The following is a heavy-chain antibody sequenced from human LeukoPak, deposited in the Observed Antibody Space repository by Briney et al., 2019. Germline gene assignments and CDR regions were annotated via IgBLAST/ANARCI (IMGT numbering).Heavy chain of an antibody. CDR3: ARPNTAVEVDKDLDC. Sequence: ASVKVSCKASGYSFDTYTIHWVRQAPGQRLEWMGRINAGKGNTEYSQKFQGRVIITRDTSASTAYMELSSLRSEDTAVYYCARPNTAVEVDKDLDCWGQGTLVTVSS. D-gene: IGHD5-12*01. CDR2: INAGKGNT. J-gene: IGHJ4*02. CDR1: GYSFDTYT. V-gene: IGHV1-3*01.